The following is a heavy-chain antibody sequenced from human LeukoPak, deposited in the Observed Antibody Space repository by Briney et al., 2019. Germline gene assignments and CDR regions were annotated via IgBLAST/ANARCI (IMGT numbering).Heavy chain of an antibody. V-gene: IGHV4-39*01. D-gene: IGHD3-10*01. CDR1: GGSISSSSYY. Sequence: PSETLSLTCTVSGGSISSSSYYWGWIRQPPGKGLEWIGSIYYSASTYYNPSLKSRVTISVDTSKNQFSLKLSSVTAADTAVYYCARVRDSWFGELSPTFDPWGQGTLVTVSS. J-gene: IGHJ5*02. CDR2: IYYSAST. CDR3: ARVRDSWFGELSPTFDP.